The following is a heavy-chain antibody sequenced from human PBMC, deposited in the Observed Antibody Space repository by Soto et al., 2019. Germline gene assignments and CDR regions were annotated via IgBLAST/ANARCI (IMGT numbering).Heavy chain of an antibody. Sequence: GSLRLSCVASGFTFNIYWMHWVRQAPGKGLEWVSRIDNDGSATTYAVSVKGRFTISRDNAKNTLFLQMNTLRVDDTAVYYCARDNWNSYWGQGTLVTVSS. J-gene: IGHJ4*02. D-gene: IGHD1-1*01. V-gene: IGHV3-74*01. CDR1: GFTFNIYW. CDR3: ARDNWNSY. CDR2: IDNDGSAT.